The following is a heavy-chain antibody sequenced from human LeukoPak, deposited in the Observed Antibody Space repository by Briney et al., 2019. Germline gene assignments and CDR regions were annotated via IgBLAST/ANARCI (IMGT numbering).Heavy chain of an antibody. CDR1: GGSISSHY. D-gene: IGHD3-3*01. Sequence: SETLSLTCTVSGGSISSHYWSWIRQPPGKGLEWIGYIYYSGSTNYNPSLKSRVTISVDTSKNQFSLKLSSVTAADTAVYYCARQSTYYDFWSGYSAGRYFDYWGQGTLVTVSS. V-gene: IGHV4-59*11. CDR3: ARQSTYYDFWSGYSAGRYFDY. CDR2: IYYSGST. J-gene: IGHJ4*02.